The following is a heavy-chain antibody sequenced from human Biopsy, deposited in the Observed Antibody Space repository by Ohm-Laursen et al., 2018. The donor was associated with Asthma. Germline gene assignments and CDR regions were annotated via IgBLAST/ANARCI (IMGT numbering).Heavy chain of an antibody. Sequence: DTLSLTCTVSGVSVSSGSYYWSWIRQPPGKGLAWVSYISYSGSTDYNPSLKSRLTISMDTSKNQFSLELSSVTAADTAVYYCARVPTTLRYFDLWGRGTLVTVSS. V-gene: IGHV4-61*01. CDR3: ARVPTTLRYFDL. J-gene: IGHJ2*01. CDR2: ISYSGST. D-gene: IGHD2-15*01. CDR1: GVSVSSGSYY.